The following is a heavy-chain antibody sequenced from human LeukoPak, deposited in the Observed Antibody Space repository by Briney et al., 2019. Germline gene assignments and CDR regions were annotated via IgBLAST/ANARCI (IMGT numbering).Heavy chain of an antibody. V-gene: IGHV3-30*04. J-gene: IGHJ4*02. CDR1: GFTFSSYA. CDR3: AKDLNYGDLLDY. Sequence: GGSLRLSCAASGFTFSSYAMHWVRQAPGKGLEWVAVISYDGSNKYYADSVKGRFTISRDNSKNTLYLQMNSLRAEDTAVYYCAKDLNYGDLLDYWGQGTLVTVSS. D-gene: IGHD4-17*01. CDR2: ISYDGSNK.